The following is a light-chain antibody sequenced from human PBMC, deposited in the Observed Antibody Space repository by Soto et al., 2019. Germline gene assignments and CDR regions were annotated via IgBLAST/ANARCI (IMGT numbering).Light chain of an antibody. V-gene: IGKV1-5*01. CDR1: QSIRTW. CDR3: QEYDAYGPYT. J-gene: IGKJ2*01. CDR2: DAS. Sequence: DIQMTQSPSTLSASVGDRVTITCRASQSIRTWLAWYQQKPGKAPKLLIYDASSLESGVPSRFSCSGSGTEFTLPISSLQPDDFAPYYCQEYDAYGPYTFGQGTKLEIK.